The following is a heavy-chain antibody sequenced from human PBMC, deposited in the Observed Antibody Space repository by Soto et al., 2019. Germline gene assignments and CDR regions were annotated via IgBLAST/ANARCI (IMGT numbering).Heavy chain of an antibody. D-gene: IGHD3-10*01. J-gene: IGHJ6*02. Sequence: GGSLRLSCAASGFTFSSYSMNWVRQAPGKGLEWVSYISSSSSTIYYADSVKGRFTISRDNAKNSLYLQMNSLRAEDTAVYYCARDSQYYYGSGSAYYYYYGMDVWGQGTTVTVSS. CDR3: ARDSQYYYGSGSAYYYYYGMDV. CDR2: ISSSSSTI. CDR1: GFTFSSYS. V-gene: IGHV3-48*01.